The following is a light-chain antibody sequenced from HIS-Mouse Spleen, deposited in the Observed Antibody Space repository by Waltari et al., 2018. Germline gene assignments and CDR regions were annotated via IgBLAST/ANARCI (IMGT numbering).Light chain of an antibody. Sequence: QSVLTQPPSASGTPGQRVTISCSGSSSNIGSNYVYCYQPLPGTAPKPLIYRNNQRPSGVPDRVSGSKSGTSASLAIGGLRSEDEADYYCAAWDDSLSGPVFGGGTKLTVL. J-gene: IGLJ3*02. V-gene: IGLV1-47*01. CDR1: SSNIGSNY. CDR3: AAWDDSLSGPV. CDR2: RNN.